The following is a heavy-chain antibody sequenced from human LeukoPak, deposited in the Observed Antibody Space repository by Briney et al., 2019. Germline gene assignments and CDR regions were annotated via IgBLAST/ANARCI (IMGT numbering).Heavy chain of an antibody. D-gene: IGHD2-8*01. J-gene: IGHJ4*02. CDR3: ARVGAIYCTNGVCPPFDY. V-gene: IGHV3-21*01. CDR1: GFTFSSYS. Sequence: GGCLTPSCAASGFTFSSYSMNWVRQAPGKGLERVSSISSSSSYIYYADSVKGRFTISRDNAKNSLYLQMNSLRAEDTAVYYCARVGAIYCTNGVCPPFDYWGQGTLVTVPS. CDR2: ISSSSSYI.